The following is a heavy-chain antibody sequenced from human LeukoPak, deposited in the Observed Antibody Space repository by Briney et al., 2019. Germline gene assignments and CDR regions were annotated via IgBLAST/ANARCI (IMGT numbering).Heavy chain of an antibody. CDR3: AREAVLSIAARYYFDY. D-gene: IGHD6-6*01. CDR1: GGTFSSYA. J-gene: IGHJ4*02. CDR2: IIPIFGTA. Sequence: SVKVSCKASGGTFSSYATSWVRQAPGQGLEWMGGIIPIFGTANYAQKFQGRVTITADESTSTAYMELSSLRSEDTAVYYCAREAVLSIAARYYFDYWGQGTLVTVSS. V-gene: IGHV1-69*13.